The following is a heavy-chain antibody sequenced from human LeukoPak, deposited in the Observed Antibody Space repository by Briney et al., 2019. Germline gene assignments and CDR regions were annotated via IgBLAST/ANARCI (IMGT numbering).Heavy chain of an antibody. Sequence: GASVKVSCKASGYTFTSYGISWVRQAPGQGLEWVGWISAFNYIIEYAQKFQGRVTMTQDTATSTAYMELRSLTSDDTAVFYCTRGSSISAQGDPWGQGTLVSVSS. CDR1: GYTFTSYG. CDR3: TRGSSISAQGDP. D-gene: IGHD6-6*01. J-gene: IGHJ5*02. V-gene: IGHV1-18*01. CDR2: ISAFNYII.